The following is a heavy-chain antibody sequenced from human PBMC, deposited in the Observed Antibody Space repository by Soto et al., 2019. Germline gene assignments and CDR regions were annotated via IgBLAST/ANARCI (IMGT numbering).Heavy chain of an antibody. J-gene: IGHJ4*02. CDR1: GFSFSSYA. V-gene: IGHV3-23*01. D-gene: IGHD3-22*01. Sequence: XVSLRLSCAASGFSFSSYAMSWVRQAPGKGLEWVSAISGSGGSTYYADSVKGRFTISGDNSKNTLYLQMNSLRAEDTAVYYCAKDNIVTMIVVVINPSFDYWGQGTLVTVSS. CDR2: ISGSGGST. CDR3: AKDNIVTMIVVVINPSFDY.